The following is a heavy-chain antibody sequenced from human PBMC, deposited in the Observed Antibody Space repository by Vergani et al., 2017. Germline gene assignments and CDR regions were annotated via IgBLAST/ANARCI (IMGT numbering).Heavy chain of an antibody. CDR1: GFTFSSYG. Sequence: QVQLVESGGGVVQPGGSLRLSCAASGFTFSSYGMHWVRQAPGKGLEWVAFIRYDGSNKYYADSVKGRFTISRDNSKNTLYLQMNSLRAEDTAVYYCARNDGDGSYYYGMDVWGQGTTVTVSS. V-gene: IGHV3-30*02. CDR3: ARNDGDGSYYYGMDV. D-gene: IGHD4-17*01. CDR2: IRYDGSNK. J-gene: IGHJ6*02.